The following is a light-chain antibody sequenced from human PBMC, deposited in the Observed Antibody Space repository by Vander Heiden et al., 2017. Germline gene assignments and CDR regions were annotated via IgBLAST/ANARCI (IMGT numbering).Light chain of an antibody. J-gene: IGLJ2*01. Sequence: SYELTQPLSGSVALGQTARITCGGNNIGSKNVHWYQQKPGQAPVLVIYRDSNRPSGIPERFSGSNSGNTATLTISRAQAGDEADYYCQVWDSSTHVVFGGGTKLTVL. CDR1: NIGSKN. CDR2: RDS. CDR3: QVWDSSTHVV. V-gene: IGLV3-9*01.